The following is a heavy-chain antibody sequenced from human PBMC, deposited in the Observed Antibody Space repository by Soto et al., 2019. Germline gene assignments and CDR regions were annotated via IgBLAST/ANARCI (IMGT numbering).Heavy chain of an antibody. CDR2: MNPNSGNT. CDR3: ARGYYDSSGYSYGMDV. J-gene: IGHJ6*02. Sequence: ASVKVSCKASGYTFTSYDINWVRQATGQGLEWMGWMNPNSGNTGFARKFQGRVTMTRNTSISTAYMELSTLTSEDTAVYYCARGYYDSSGYSYGMDVWGQGTTVTVSS. CDR1: GYTFTSYD. V-gene: IGHV1-8*01. D-gene: IGHD3-22*01.